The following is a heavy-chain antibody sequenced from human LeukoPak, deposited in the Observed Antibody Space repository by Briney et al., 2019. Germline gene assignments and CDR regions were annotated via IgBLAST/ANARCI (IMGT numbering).Heavy chain of an antibody. CDR3: ARLAAAGTGEDY. CDR2: ISSSSSYI. D-gene: IGHD6-13*01. J-gene: IGHJ4*02. V-gene: IGHV3-21*01. CDR1: GFTFSSYS. Sequence: GGSLRLSCAASGFTFSSYSMNWVRQAPGKGLEWVSSISSSSSYIYYADSVKGRFTISRDNAKNSLYLQMNSLRDEDTAVYYCARLAAAGTGEDYWGQGTLVTVSS.